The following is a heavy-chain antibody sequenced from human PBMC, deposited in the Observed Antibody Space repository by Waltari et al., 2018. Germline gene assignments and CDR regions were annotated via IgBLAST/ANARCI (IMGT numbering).Heavy chain of an antibody. CDR3: AKSGSYCSSTSCFGAFDI. D-gene: IGHD2-2*01. J-gene: IGHJ3*02. CDR1: GYTFTGYY. Sequence: QVQLVQSGAEVKKPGASVKVSCKASGYTFTGYYMHWVRQAPGQGLEWKGRFNPNSGGTNYAQKFQVRVTMTRDTSISTAYMELIRLGSDDTAVYYCAKSGSYCSSTSCFGAFDIWGQGTMVTVSS. V-gene: IGHV1-2*06. CDR2: FNPNSGGT.